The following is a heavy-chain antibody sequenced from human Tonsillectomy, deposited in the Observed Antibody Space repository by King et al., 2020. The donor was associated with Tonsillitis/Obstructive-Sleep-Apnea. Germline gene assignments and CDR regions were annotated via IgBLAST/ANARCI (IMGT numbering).Heavy chain of an antibody. J-gene: IGHJ6*03. CDR3: ARTSLQYLRTNYYYIDV. CDR1: GFSLSNTRMG. D-gene: IGHD4-11*01. Sequence: VTLKESGPVLVKPAETLTLTCTVSGFSLSNTRMGVTWIRQPPGKALEWLAHIFSNDEKSYIPSLESRLTISKDTSKSQVVLTMTNVDPVDTATYYCARTSLQYLRTNYYYIDVWGKGTTVTVSS. V-gene: IGHV2-26*01. CDR2: IFSNDEK.